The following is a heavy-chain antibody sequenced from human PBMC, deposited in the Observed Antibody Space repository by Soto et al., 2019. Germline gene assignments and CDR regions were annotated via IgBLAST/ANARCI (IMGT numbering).Heavy chain of an antibody. V-gene: IGHV4-30-2*01. CDR1: GVSISSDGYS. CDR2: IYQSGST. J-gene: IGHJ6*02. CDR3: ATAYYDFWTSYHYGMDV. Sequence: QLQLQESGSGLVMPSQTLSLTCAVSGVSISSDGYSWSWIRQPPGKGLEWIGFIYQSGSTYYNPSLRSPGTMSVDRSKNQFALKLTSVTDTDTAVYYCATAYYDFWTSYHYGMDVWGQGTTVTVSS. D-gene: IGHD3-3*01.